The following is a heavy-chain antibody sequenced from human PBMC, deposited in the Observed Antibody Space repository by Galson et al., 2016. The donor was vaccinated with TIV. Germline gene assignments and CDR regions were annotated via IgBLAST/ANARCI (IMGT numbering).Heavy chain of an antibody. J-gene: IGHJ1*01. CDR3: VRDRLGWH. V-gene: IGHV3-74*01. D-gene: IGHD3-16*01. Sequence: SLRLSCAASGISVNDDWMHWVRQRPEKGLVWVARIDTDGTTTYYADSVKGRFSISRDNAKNTVYLQMNNLIADDTAVYYCVRDRLGWHWGQGTLVTVSS. CDR2: IDTDGTTT. CDR1: GISVNDDW.